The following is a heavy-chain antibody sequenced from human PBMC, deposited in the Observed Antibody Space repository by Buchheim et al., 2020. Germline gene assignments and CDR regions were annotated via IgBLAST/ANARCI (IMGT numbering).Heavy chain of an antibody. CDR1: GLSFTNVW. CDR3: ATHRKDYGDMRRFDY. Sequence: EVQLVESGGGLVKPGGSLRLSCAVSGLSFTNVWISWVRQTPGKGLEWVGRIKSTPDGGAVDYAAPVRGRFTMSRDDSRDPVSLQMDRLRSEDTAFYYCATHRKDYGDMRRFDYWGQG. CDR2: IKSTPDGGAV. D-gene: IGHD4-17*01. V-gene: IGHV3-15*01. J-gene: IGHJ4*02.